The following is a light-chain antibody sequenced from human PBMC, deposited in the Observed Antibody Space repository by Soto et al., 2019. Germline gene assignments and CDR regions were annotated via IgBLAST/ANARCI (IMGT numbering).Light chain of an antibody. CDR3: QQYNSYWWT. J-gene: IGKJ1*01. CDR1: QSISTW. V-gene: IGKV1-5*03. CDR2: KAS. Sequence: DIQMTQSPSTLSASVGDRVTITCRASQSISTWLAWYQQKPGEAPKVLIYKASSLQSGVPLRFSGSGSGTEFTLTISSLQPDDFATYYCQQYNSYWWTFGQGTKVEIK.